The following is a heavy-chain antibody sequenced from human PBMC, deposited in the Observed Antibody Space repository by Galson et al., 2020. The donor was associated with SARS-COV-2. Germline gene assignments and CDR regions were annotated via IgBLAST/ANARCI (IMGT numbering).Heavy chain of an antibody. D-gene: IGHD6-19*01. V-gene: IGHV3-74*03. CDR2: VNTDGSST. CDR3: ARGTSGWYGPLDF. CDR1: GFTFSNYW. J-gene: IGHJ4*02. Sequence: SCAASGFTFSNYWMHWVRQVPGEGLVWVARVNTDGSSTLYGDSVKGRFTISRDNAKNTLFLQMSSLRAEDSAVYYCARGTSGWYGPLDFWGQGTLAAVSS.